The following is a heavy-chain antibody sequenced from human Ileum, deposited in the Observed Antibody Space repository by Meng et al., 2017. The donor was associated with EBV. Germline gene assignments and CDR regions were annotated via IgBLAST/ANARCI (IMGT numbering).Heavy chain of an antibody. CDR3: ITEPHFEY. J-gene: IGHJ4*02. V-gene: IGHV3-15*01. CDR1: EFTFRNAW. Sequence: EGQLVESGGGLVKPGGSLRLSCAVSEFTFRNAWMSGVRQAPGKGLEWVGRIKSNAHGGTTDYAAPGKGRFSISRDDSRNTLYLQMNSLKTEDTAVYYCITEPHFEYWGQGTLVTVSS. CDR2: IKSNAHGGTT.